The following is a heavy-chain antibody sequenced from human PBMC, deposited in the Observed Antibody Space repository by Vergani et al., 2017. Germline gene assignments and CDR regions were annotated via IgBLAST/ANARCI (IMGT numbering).Heavy chain of an antibody. Sequence: EVQLLESGGGLVQPGGSLRLSCAASGFTFSSYAMSWVRQAPGKGLEWVSAISGSGGSTYYADSVQGRFTISRDNSKNTLYLQMNSLRAEDTAVYYCAKVNSSSWYSLNFDYWGQGTLVTVSS. CDR2: ISGSGGST. J-gene: IGHJ4*02. V-gene: IGHV3-23*01. D-gene: IGHD6-13*01. CDR3: AKVNSSSWYSLNFDY. CDR1: GFTFSSYA.